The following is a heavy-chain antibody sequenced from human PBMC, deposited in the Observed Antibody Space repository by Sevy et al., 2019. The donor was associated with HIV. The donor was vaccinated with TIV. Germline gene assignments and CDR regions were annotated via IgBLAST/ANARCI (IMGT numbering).Heavy chain of an antibody. D-gene: IGHD1-1*01. CDR1: GFTFFNAW. Sequence: GGSLRLSCAASGFTFFNAWMNWVRQAPGKGLEWVGRIKSQIDGATTDYAASVSGRFTISRDDSRDTLYLQMNSLKAEDTAVYYCTTDSTWPESNCDAFDVWGQGTLVSDSS. CDR3: TTDSTWPESNCDAFDV. CDR2: IKSQIDGATT. J-gene: IGHJ3*01. V-gene: IGHV3-15*07.